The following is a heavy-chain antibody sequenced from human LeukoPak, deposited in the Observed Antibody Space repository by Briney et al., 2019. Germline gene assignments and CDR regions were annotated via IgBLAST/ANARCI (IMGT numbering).Heavy chain of an antibody. J-gene: IGHJ4*02. Sequence: GGSLRLSCAASGFTFSSYAMHWVRQAPGKGLEWVAVISYDGSNKYYADSVKGRFTISRDNSKNTLYLQMNSLRAEDTAVYYCARGKQGAFDYWGQGTLVTVSS. D-gene: IGHD3-16*01. CDR2: ISYDGSNK. CDR3: ARGKQGAFDY. V-gene: IGHV3-30*04. CDR1: GFTFSSYA.